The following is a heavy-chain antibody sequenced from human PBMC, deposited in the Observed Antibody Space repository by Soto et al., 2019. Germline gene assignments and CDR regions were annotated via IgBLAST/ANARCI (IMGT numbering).Heavy chain of an antibody. CDR2: ITSSGGNT. J-gene: IGHJ4*02. CDR3: AKGNGAAGGSGAYCHS. V-gene: IGHV3-23*01. D-gene: IGHD6-13*01. Sequence: QLLESGGGLVQPGGSLRLSCATSGFTFRSYAMSWVRQAPGKGLEWVSTITSSGGNTFYAGSVKGRFTISRDNSTGTLSLQINSRQAEDTAIYYCAKGNGAAGGSGAYCHSWGQGTLVTVSS. CDR1: GFTFRSYA.